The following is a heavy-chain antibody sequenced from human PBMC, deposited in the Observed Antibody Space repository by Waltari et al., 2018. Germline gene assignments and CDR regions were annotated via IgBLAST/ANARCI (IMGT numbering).Heavy chain of an antibody. Sequence: EVQLVESGGGLVQPGGSLRLSCAASGFTFSSDWMSWVRQAPGKGLEWVANIKQDGSEKYYVDSVKGRFTISRDNAKNSLYLQMNSLRAEDTAVYYCARLSDDYLLYYMDVWGKGTTVTVSS. CDR1: GFTFSSDW. CDR3: ARLSDDYLLYYMDV. J-gene: IGHJ6*03. V-gene: IGHV3-7*01. D-gene: IGHD3-16*01. CDR2: IKQDGSEK.